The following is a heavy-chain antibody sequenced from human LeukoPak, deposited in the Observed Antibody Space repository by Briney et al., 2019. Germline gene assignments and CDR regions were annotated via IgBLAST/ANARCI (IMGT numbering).Heavy chain of an antibody. J-gene: IGHJ4*02. D-gene: IGHD6-6*01. CDR2: ISGSGGST. CDR1: GFTFSSYA. Sequence: PGGSLRLSCAASGFTFSSYAMSWVRQAPGKGLEWVSAISGSGGSTYYADSVKGRFTISRDNSKNTLYLQMNSLRAEDTAVYYCARDRYSSSSGGLGYFDYWGQGTLVTVSS. CDR3: ARDRYSSSSGGLGYFDY. V-gene: IGHV3-23*01.